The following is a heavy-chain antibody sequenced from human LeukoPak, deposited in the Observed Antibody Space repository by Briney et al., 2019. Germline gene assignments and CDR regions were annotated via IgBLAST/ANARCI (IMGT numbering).Heavy chain of an antibody. Sequence: SQTLSLTCTVSGGSISSGSYYWSWIRQPAGKGLEWIGRIYTSGSTNYNPSLKSRVTISVDTSKNQFSLKLSSVTAADTAVYYCARLKGYSSGWYPSYYFDYWGQGTLVTVSS. V-gene: IGHV4-61*02. J-gene: IGHJ4*02. CDR2: IYTSGST. CDR1: GGSISSGSYY. D-gene: IGHD6-19*01. CDR3: ARLKGYSSGWYPSYYFDY.